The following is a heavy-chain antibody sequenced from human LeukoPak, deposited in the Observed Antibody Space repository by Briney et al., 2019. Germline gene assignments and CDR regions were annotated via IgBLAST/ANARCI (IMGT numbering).Heavy chain of an antibody. CDR2: SYYRSEWYN. CDR1: GDSVSSNIAA. D-gene: IGHD1-1*01. Sequence: SQTLSLTCAISGDSVSSNIAAWNWIRQSPSRGLEWLGRSYYRSEWYNDYSVSLKGRLTINPDTSKNQFSLQLDSAIPEDTAVYYCARETAPSYAFDIWGQGTRVTVSS. V-gene: IGHV6-1*01. J-gene: IGHJ3*02. CDR3: ARETAPSYAFDI.